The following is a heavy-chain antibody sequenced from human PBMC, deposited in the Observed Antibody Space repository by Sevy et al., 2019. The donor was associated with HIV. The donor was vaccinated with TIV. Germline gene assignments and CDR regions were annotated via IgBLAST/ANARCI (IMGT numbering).Heavy chain of an antibody. CDR3: ARGRAMIDF. J-gene: IGHJ4*02. Sequence: SETLSLTCSVSGVSISEYHWNWIRQSAGNRLEWIGRISSSGNSDYNSSFKSRVTISLDTSKNQFSLKLRSATVADTAFYFCARGRAMIDFWGQGIMVTVS. CDR2: ISSSGNS. V-gene: IGHV4-4*07. CDR1: GVSISEYH.